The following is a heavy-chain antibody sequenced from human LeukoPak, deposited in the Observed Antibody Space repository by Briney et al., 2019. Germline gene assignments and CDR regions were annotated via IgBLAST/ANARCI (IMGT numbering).Heavy chain of an antibody. CDR3: ARGGSWIRGSLYFDY. V-gene: IGHV3-48*04. CDR2: ISSSGSTI. D-gene: IGHD3-10*01. Sequence: GGSLRLSCAASGFTFSSYWMSWVRQAPGKGLEWVSYISSSGSTIYYADSVKGRFTISRDNAKNSLYLQMNGLRAEDTAVYYCARGGSWIRGSLYFDYWGQGTLVTVSS. CDR1: GFTFSSYW. J-gene: IGHJ4*02.